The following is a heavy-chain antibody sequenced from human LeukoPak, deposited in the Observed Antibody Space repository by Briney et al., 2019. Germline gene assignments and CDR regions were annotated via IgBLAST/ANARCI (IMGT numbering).Heavy chain of an antibody. Sequence: GGSLRLSCAASGFTFSSYDMHWVRQAPGKGLEGVAVIWYDGSNKYYADSVKGRFTISRDNSKNTLYLQVNSLRAEDTAVYYCARDRGGDGINYYFDYWGQGTLVTVSS. J-gene: IGHJ4*02. CDR2: IWYDGSNK. D-gene: IGHD5-24*01. CDR3: ARDRGGDGINYYFDY. CDR1: GFTFSSYD. V-gene: IGHV3-33*01.